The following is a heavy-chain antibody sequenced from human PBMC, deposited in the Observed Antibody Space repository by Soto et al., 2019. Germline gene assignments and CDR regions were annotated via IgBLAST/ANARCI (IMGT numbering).Heavy chain of an antibody. CDR1: GCSISTYY. CDR2: INHSGST. Sequence: SETLSLTCPVSGCSISTYYWSWIRQPPGKGLEWIGEINHSGSTNYNPSLKSRVTISVDTSKNQFSLKLTSVTAADTAVYYCARDKITGLFDYWGQGTLVTVSS. CDR3: ARDKITGLFDY. V-gene: IGHV4-59*12. J-gene: IGHJ4*02. D-gene: IGHD2-8*02.